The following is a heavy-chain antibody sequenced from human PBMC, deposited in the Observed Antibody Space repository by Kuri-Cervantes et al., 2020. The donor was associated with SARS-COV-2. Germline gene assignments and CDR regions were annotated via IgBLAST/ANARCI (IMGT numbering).Heavy chain of an antibody. CDR1: GYTFTSYY. D-gene: IGHD3-10*01. J-gene: IGHJ4*02. V-gene: IGHV1-46*01. CDR2: INPSGGST. CDR3: ASELGYYGSGSHFDY. Sequence: SVKVSCKPSGYTFTSYYMHWVRQAPGQGLEWMGIINPSGGSTSYAQKFQGRVTMTRDTSTSTVYMELSSLSSEDTAVYYCASELGYYGSGSHFDYWGQGTLVTVSS.